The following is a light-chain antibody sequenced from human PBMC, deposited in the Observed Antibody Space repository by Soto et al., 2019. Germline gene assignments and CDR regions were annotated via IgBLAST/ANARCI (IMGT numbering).Light chain of an antibody. Sequence: QSALTQPASVSGSPGQSITISCTGTSSDVGGYNYVSWYQQHPGKAPKLTIYDVSNRPSGVSNRCSGSKSGNTASLTISGLQAEDEADYFCSSYTTSSTVVFGGGTKLTV. J-gene: IGLJ2*01. CDR3: SSYTTSSTVV. V-gene: IGLV2-14*01. CDR2: DVS. CDR1: SSDVGGYNY.